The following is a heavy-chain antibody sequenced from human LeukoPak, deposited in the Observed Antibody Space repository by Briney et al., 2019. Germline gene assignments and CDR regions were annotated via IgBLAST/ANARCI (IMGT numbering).Heavy chain of an antibody. V-gene: IGHV3-30*18. CDR3: ANKRGLSGYFVY. D-gene: IGHD3-9*01. Sequence: PGRSLRLSCAASGFTFSSYGMHWVRQAPGKGLEWVAVISYDGSNKYYADSVKGRFTISRDNSKNTLYLQMNSLRAEDTAVNYCANKRGLSGYFVYWGQGTLVTVSS. J-gene: IGHJ4*02. CDR1: GFTFSSYG. CDR2: ISYDGSNK.